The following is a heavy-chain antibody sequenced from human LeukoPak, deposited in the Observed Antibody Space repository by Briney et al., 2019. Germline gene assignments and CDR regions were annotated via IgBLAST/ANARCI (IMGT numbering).Heavy chain of an antibody. CDR2: ISAYNGNT. Sequence: GASVKVSCKASGYTFTSYGISWVRQAPGQGLEWMGWISAYNGNTNYAQKLQGRVTMTTDTSTSTAYMELRSLRSDDTAVYYCARDRWGRSSSWSPFDYWGQGTLVTVSS. CDR1: GYTFTSYG. J-gene: IGHJ4*02. CDR3: ARDRWGRSSSWSPFDY. V-gene: IGHV1-18*01. D-gene: IGHD6-13*01.